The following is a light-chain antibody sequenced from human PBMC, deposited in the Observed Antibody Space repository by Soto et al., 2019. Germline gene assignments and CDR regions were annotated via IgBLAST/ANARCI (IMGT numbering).Light chain of an antibody. V-gene: IGLV2-14*01. CDR1: SSDIGTYNY. J-gene: IGLJ3*02. CDR3: SSYTGSSTLEWV. Sequence: QSALTQPASVSGSPGQSITISCTGTSSDIGTYNYVSWYQQHPGKAPNLIISEVSNRPSGVSNRCSASKSGNTASLTISRLQAEDDAHYYCSSYTGSSTLEWVFGGGTKLTVL. CDR2: EVS.